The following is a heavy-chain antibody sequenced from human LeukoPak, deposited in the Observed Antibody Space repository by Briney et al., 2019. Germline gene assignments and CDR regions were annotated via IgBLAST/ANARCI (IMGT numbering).Heavy chain of an antibody. CDR3: ARVFDFWSGYYTYYYYYYMDV. D-gene: IGHD3-3*01. J-gene: IGHJ6*03. CDR1: GFTFSRYD. Sequence: GGSLRLSCAASGFTFSRYDMYWVRQATGKGLEWVSAIGTAGDTYYPGSVKGRFTISRENAKNSLYLQMNSLRVGDTAVYYCARVFDFWSGYYTYYYYYYMDVWGKGTTVTVSS. V-gene: IGHV3-13*01. CDR2: IGTAGDT.